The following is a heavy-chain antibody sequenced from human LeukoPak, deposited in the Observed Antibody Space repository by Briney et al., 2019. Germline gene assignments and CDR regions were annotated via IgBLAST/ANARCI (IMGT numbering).Heavy chain of an antibody. CDR1: GDSISSGSYY. CDR3: ASPFGWLPR. D-gene: IGHD3-10*01. J-gene: IGHJ4*02. V-gene: IGHV4-61*02. CDR2: IYTSGST. Sequence: SETLSLTCTVSGDSISSGSYYWSWIRQPAGRGLEWIGRIYTSGSTNYNPSLKSRVTISVDTSKNQFSLKLSSATAADTAVYYCASPFGWLPRWGQGTLVTVSS.